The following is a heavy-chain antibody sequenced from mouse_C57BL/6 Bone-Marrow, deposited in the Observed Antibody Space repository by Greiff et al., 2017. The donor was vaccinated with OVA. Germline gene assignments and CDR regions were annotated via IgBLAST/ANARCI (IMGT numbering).Heavy chain of an antibody. CDR2: IYPSDSET. CDR3: ARRGYYYGSSDAMDY. Sequence: QVQLQHPGAELVRPGSSVKLSCKASGYTFTSYWMDWVKQRPGQGLEWIGNIYPSDSETHYNQKFKDKATLTVDKSSSTAYMQLSSLTSEDSAVYYCARRGYYYGSSDAMDYWGQGTSVTGAS. V-gene: IGHV1-61*01. D-gene: IGHD1-1*01. CDR1: GYTFTSYW. J-gene: IGHJ4*01.